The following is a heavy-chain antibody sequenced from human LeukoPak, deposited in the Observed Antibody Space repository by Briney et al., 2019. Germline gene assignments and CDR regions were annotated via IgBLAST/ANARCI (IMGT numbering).Heavy chain of an antibody. V-gene: IGHV3-64*01. D-gene: IGHD3-16*01. CDR2: MSSTGDTT. J-gene: IGHJ4*02. CDR3: ARVGDVGPFDY. Sequence: GGSLTLSCAASGFTFSSYAMHWVRQAPGKGREYVSAMSSTGDTTDYANSVKGRFTISRDNSKHTLYLQMGSLRAEDMAVYYCARVGDVGPFDYWGQGTLVTVSS. CDR1: GFTFSSYA.